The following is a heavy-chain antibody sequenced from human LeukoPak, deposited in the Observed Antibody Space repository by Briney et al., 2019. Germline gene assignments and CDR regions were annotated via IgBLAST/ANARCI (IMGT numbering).Heavy chain of an antibody. V-gene: IGHV1-2*06. CDR3: ARDRSLSYDFWSGLRTGYFDL. J-gene: IGHJ2*01. D-gene: IGHD3-3*01. Sequence: ASVKVSCKASGYTFTGYYMHWVRQAPGQGPEWMGRINPNSGGTNYAQKFQGRVTMTRDTSISTAYMELSRLRSDDTAVYYCARDRSLSYDFWSGLRTGYFDLWGRGTLVTVSS. CDR2: INPNSGGT. CDR1: GYTFTGYY.